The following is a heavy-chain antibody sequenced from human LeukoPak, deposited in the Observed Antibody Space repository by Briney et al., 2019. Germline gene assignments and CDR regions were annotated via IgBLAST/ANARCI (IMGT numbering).Heavy chain of an antibody. V-gene: IGHV3-23*01. D-gene: IGHD1-7*01. Sequence: PGGSLRLSCAASGFTFSSYAMSWVRQAPGKGLEWVSAISGSGGSTYYADSVKGRFTISRDNSKNTLYLQMNSLRAEDTAVYYCARDPDNWNYMGYFDYWGQGTLVTVSS. CDR3: ARDPDNWNYMGYFDY. CDR1: GFTFSSYA. CDR2: ISGSGGST. J-gene: IGHJ4*02.